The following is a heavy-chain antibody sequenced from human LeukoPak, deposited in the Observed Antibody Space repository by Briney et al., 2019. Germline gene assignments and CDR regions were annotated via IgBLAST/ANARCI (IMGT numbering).Heavy chain of an antibody. CDR3: ASYEQSVSNWYFDL. Sequence: GGSLKLSCAASGFTFSGSAMHWVRQASGKGLEWVGRIRSKANNYATAYAASVKGRFTISRDDLRNTAYLQMNSLKTEDTAVYYCASYEQSVSNWYFDLWGRGTLVTVSP. J-gene: IGHJ2*01. V-gene: IGHV3-73*01. CDR2: IRSKANNYAT. D-gene: IGHD3-16*01. CDR1: GFTFSGSA.